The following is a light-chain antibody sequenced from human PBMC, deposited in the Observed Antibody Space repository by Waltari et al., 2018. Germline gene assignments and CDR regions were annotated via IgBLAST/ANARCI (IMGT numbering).Light chain of an antibody. Sequence: QSVLTQPPPASGTPGQRVTIPCYGSSAHLGPNYVYWYQHLPGTTPNPRISRNDQRPSGVPDRFSGSKSGTSASLDISGLRSEDEGDYYCAAWDGGVSGPHVFGTGTKVTVL. J-gene: IGLJ1*01. CDR1: SAHLGPNY. CDR3: AAWDGGVSGPHV. V-gene: IGLV1-47*01. CDR2: RND.